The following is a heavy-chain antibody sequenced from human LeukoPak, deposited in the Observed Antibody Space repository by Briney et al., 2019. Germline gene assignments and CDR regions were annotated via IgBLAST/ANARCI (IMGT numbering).Heavy chain of an antibody. CDR1: GFTFSGYD. Sequence: GGSLRLSCAASGFTFSGYDMNWVRQAPGKGLEWVSYISGSGSTTYYADSMKGRLTMSRDNAKNSLYLQMSGLSAEDTAVYYCARVSSGSYYIVDYWGQGTLVTVSS. CDR2: ISGSGSTT. J-gene: IGHJ4*02. CDR3: ARVSSGSYYIVDY. D-gene: IGHD1-26*01. V-gene: IGHV3-48*03.